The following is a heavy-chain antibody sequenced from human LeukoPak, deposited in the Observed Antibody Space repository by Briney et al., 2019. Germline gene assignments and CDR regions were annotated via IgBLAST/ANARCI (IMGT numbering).Heavy chain of an antibody. Sequence: GGSLRLSCAASGFTFNIYAMSWVRQAPGKGLEWVSSITSNGAGTFYADSVKDRFTISRDNSKNTLYLQMSRLRAEDTAVYYCAKDRTTHNKSNGHDNRHNGDSWGQGTLVTVSS. J-gene: IGHJ5*01. V-gene: IGHV3-23*01. D-gene: IGHD2/OR15-2a*01. CDR2: ITSNGAGT. CDR3: AKDRTTHNKSNGHDNRHNGDS. CDR1: GFTFNIYA.